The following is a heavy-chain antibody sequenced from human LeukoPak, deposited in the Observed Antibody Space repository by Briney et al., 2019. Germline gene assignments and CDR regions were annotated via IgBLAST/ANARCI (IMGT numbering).Heavy chain of an antibody. Sequence: PSETLSLTRAVYGGXLSGYYCSWIRQPPGKGLEWVGQIYHSGSTNYKPSLQSRVTISVDTSKNQFSLKLSSVTAADTAVYYCARVGPYSGYDFSEAIGRRWFDYWGQGTLVTVSS. CDR3: ARVGPYSGYDFSEAIGRRWFDY. J-gene: IGHJ4*02. CDR2: IYHSGST. D-gene: IGHD5-12*01. CDR1: GGXLSGYY. V-gene: IGHV4-34*01.